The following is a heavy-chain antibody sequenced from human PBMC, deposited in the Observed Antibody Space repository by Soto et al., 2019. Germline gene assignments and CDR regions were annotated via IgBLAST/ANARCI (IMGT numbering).Heavy chain of an antibody. D-gene: IGHD4-17*01. CDR3: AGLTTNWFDP. J-gene: IGHJ5*02. V-gene: IGHV4-31*03. CDR2: IYYSGST. Sequence: PSETLSLTCTVSGGSISSGGYYWSWIRQHPGKGLEWIGYIYYSGSTYYNPSLKSRVTISVDTSKNQFSLKLSSVTAADTAVYYCAGLTTNWFDPWGQGTLVTVS. CDR1: GGSISSGGYY.